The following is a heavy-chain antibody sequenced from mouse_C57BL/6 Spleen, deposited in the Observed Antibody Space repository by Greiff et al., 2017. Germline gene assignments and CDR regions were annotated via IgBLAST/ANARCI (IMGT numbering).Heavy chain of an antibody. J-gene: IGHJ4*01. Sequence: VQLQQSVAELVRPGASVKLSCTASGFNINNTYMHWVKQRPEQGLEWIGRIDPSNGNTKYDPKFQGKATITADPSSNTAYLPLSSLTSEDTAIYDCALSTMVGYYAIDYWGQGTTVTVSS. CDR2: IDPSNGNT. CDR3: ALSTMVGYYAIDY. V-gene: IGHV14-3*01. D-gene: IGHD2-2*01. CDR1: GFNINNTY.